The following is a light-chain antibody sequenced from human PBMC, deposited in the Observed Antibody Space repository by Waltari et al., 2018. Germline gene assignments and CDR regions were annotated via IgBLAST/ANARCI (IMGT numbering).Light chain of an antibody. V-gene: IGKV1-5*03. CDR1: QSINNW. CDR2: KTS. Sequence: QMTQSPSTLSASVGDRVTIPCRASQSINNWLAWYQQKPGKAPKLLIDKTSTLESGVPSSFSGSGYGTEFTLTISSLQPDDFATYYCQQYNDNSTWTFGQGTKVEVK. CDR3: QQYNDNSTWT. J-gene: IGKJ1*01.